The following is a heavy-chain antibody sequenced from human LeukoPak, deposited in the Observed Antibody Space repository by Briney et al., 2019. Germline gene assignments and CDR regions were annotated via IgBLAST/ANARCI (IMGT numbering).Heavy chain of an antibody. J-gene: IGHJ1*01. Sequence: GASVKVSFKASGYTFTSYYMHWVRQAPGQGLEWMGIINPSGGSTSYVQKVQGRVTMTRDMSTSTVYMELSSVRSEDTAVYYCARAGAGYDSSGYLLRHWGQGTLVTVSS. CDR2: INPSGGST. CDR1: GYTFTSYY. V-gene: IGHV1-46*01. D-gene: IGHD3-22*01. CDR3: ARAGAGYDSSGYLLRH.